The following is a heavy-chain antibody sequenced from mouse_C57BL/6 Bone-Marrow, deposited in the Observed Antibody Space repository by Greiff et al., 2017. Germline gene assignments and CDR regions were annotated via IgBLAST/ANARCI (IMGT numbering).Heavy chain of an antibody. J-gene: IGHJ2*01. CDR3: ARQDYGSSLDY. CDR1: GFTFSSYT. D-gene: IGHD1-1*01. V-gene: IGHV5-9*01. CDR2: ISGGGGNT. Sequence: EVHLVESGGGLVKPGGSLKLSCAASGFTFSSYTMSWVRQTPEKRLEWVATISGGGGNTYYPDSVKGRFTISRDNAKNTLYLQMSSLRSEDTALYYCARQDYGSSLDYWGQGTTLTVSS.